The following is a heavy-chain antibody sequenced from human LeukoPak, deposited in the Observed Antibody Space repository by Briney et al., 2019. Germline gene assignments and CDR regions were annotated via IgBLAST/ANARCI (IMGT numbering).Heavy chain of an antibody. Sequence: SETPSLTCTVSGGSISGYFRSWIRQPAGKGLECIGRMYSSGNTNYNPSLKSRVTMSVDTSKNQFSLRLNSVTTADTAVYYCARSQGDYYSEYFDLWGRGTLVTVSS. CDR1: GGSISGYF. CDR2: MYSSGNT. J-gene: IGHJ2*01. V-gene: IGHV4-4*07. CDR3: ARSQGDYYSEYFDL. D-gene: IGHD3-10*01.